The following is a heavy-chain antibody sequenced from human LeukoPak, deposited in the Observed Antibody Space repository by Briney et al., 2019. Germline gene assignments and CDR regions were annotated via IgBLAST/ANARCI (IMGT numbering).Heavy chain of an antibody. CDR1: GGSISSYY. Sequence: SETLSLTCTVSGGSISSYYWSWIRQPPGKGLECIGYIYYSGSTYYNPSLKSRVTISVDTSKNQFSLKLSSVTAADTAVYYCARDLGPLQGGSQDNWFDPWGQGTLVTVSS. CDR2: IYYSGST. V-gene: IGHV4-59*12. CDR3: ARDLGPLQGGSQDNWFDP. J-gene: IGHJ5*02. D-gene: IGHD2-15*01.